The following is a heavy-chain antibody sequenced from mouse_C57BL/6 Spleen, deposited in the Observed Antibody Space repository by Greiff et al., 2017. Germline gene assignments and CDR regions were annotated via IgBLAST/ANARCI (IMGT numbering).Heavy chain of an antibody. CDR2: ISSGSSTV. V-gene: IGHV5-17*01. Sequence: EVKLVESGGGLVKPGGSLKLSCAASGFTFSDYGMHWVRQAPEKGLEWVAYISSGSSTVYYADTVKGRFTISRDNAKNTLFLQMTSLRSEDTAMYDCARSLAYWGQGTLVTVSA. J-gene: IGHJ3*01. CDR1: GFTFSDYG. CDR3: ARSLAY.